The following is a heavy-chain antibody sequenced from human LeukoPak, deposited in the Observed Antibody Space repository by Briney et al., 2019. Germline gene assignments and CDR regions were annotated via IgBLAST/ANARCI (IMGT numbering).Heavy chain of an antibody. CDR1: GFTFTSSA. D-gene: IGHD3-22*01. CDR2: IVVGSGNT. J-gene: IGHJ3*01. V-gene: IGHV1-58*01. CDR3: AAEAAYYYDSRDAFDV. Sequence: SVKVSCKASGFTFTSSAVQWVRQARGQRLEWIGWIVVGSGNTNYAQKFQERVTITRDMSTSLVYMELSSLRSEDTAVYYCAAEAAYYYDSRDAFDVWGQGTMVIVSS.